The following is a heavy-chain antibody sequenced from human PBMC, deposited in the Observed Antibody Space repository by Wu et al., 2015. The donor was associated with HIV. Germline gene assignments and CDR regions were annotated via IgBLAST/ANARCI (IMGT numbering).Heavy chain of an antibody. J-gene: IGHJ6*03. Sequence: QVQLVQSGAEVKKPGASVKVSCKASGYTLSSSDMHWVRQATGQGLEWLGWMNPETGKSVYAQKFQDRVTITRNTSISTAYMELSSLRSEDTAVYYCARVATPYGAIRAASYYYYMDVWGKGTTVTVSS. D-gene: IGHD4-17*01. CDR1: GYTLSSSD. V-gene: IGHV1-8*01. CDR3: ARVATPYGAIRAASYYYYMDV. CDR2: MNPETGKS.